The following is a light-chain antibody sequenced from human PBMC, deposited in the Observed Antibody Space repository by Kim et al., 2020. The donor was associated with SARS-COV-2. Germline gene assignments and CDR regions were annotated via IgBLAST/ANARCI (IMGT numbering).Light chain of an antibody. CDR2: SNN. V-gene: IGLV1-44*01. J-gene: IGLJ2*01. CDR3: ATWDDSLYAPV. CDR1: SSNIGSNT. Sequence: ELTQPPSASGAPGQRVTISCSGSSSNIGSNTINWYQHHPRPAPKLLIHSNNRRPSGVPDRFSGSKSGTSASLAINGLQSDDEADYYCATWDDSLYAPVFGGGTQLTVL.